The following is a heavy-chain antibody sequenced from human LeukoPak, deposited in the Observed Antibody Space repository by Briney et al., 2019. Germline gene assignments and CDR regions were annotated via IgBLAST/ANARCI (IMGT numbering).Heavy chain of an antibody. CDR3: ARDISDCGGDCAPYYFDY. J-gene: IGHJ4*02. CDR2: ISGTSTYT. D-gene: IGHD2-21*02. V-gene: IGHV3-11*05. CDR1: GFTFSDYY. Sequence: GGSLRLSCAASGFTFSDYYTSWIRQAPGKGLEWVSYISGTSTYTNYADSVKGRFTISRDNAKNSLYLQMNSLRAEDTAVYYCARDISDCGGDCAPYYFDYWGQGTLVTVSS.